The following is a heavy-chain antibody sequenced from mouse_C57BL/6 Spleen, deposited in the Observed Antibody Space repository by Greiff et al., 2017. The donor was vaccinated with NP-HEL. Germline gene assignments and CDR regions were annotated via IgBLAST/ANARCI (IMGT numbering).Heavy chain of an antibody. J-gene: IGHJ3*01. CDR3: ARGDGYDVAWFAY. D-gene: IGHD2-2*01. CDR1: GYTFTSYW. Sequence: QVQLKQPGAELVRPGSSVKLSCKASGYTFTSYWMHWVKQRPIQGLEWIGNIDPSDSETHYNQKFKDKATLTVDKSSSTAYMQLSSLTSEDSAVYYCARGDGYDVAWFAYWGQGTLVTVSA. V-gene: IGHV1-52*01. CDR2: IDPSDSET.